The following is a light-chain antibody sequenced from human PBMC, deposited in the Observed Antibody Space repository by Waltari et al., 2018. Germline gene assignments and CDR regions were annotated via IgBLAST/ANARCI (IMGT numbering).Light chain of an antibody. CDR3: QQRSSSIT. V-gene: IGKV3D-11*01. Sequence: IVLTQSPATLSLSPGERATLSCRASQDIASFLAWYQQKPGQAPRLLIDDASIRATGVPARFSGSGPGRDFTLTISSLEPEDSAVYYCQQRSSSITFGGGTKVEIK. CDR2: DAS. CDR1: QDIASF. J-gene: IGKJ4*01.